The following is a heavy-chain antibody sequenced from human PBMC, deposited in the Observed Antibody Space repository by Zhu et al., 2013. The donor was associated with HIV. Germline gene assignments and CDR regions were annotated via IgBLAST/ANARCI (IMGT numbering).Heavy chain of an antibody. J-gene: IGHJ6*02. V-gene: IGHV1-18*04. CDR1: GYTFTSYG. Sequence: QVQLVQSGAEVKKPGASVKVSCKASGYTFTSYGISWVRQAPGQGLEWMGWISAYNGNTNYAQKLQGRVTMTTDTSTSTAYMELRSLRSDDTAVYYCALVPAAIVDYYYGMDVWGQGTTVTVSS. CDR3: ALVPAAIVDYYYGMDV. CDR2: ISAYNGNT. D-gene: IGHD2-2*01.